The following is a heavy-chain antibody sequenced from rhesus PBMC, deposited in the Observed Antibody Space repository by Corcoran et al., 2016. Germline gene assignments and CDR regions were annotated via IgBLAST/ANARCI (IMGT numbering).Heavy chain of an antibody. Sequence: QVQLQESGPGLVKPSETLSLTCAVSGGSVSSSNWWSWIRQPPGKGLEWIGYISGSSGSTYYHPSLKSRVTISTDTSKNQFSLKLSSVTAADTAVYYCARDGGYLLFDYWGQGVLVTVSS. J-gene: IGHJ4*01. CDR2: ISGSSGST. V-gene: IGHV4-65*01. CDR3: ARDGGYLLFDY. D-gene: IGHD2-27*01. CDR1: GGSVSSSNW.